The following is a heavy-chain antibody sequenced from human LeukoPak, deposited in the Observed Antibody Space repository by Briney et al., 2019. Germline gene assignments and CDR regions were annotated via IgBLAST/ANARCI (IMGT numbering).Heavy chain of an antibody. CDR1: GGSISSGGYY. Sequence: SETLSLTCTVSGGSISSGGYYWSWIRQHPGKGLEWIGYIYYSGRTYYNPSLKSRVTISVDTSKNQFSLKLSSVTAADTAVYYCARLPSSGDGSAYSMDVWGQGTTVTVSS. D-gene: IGHD2-21*01. V-gene: IGHV4-31*03. J-gene: IGHJ6*02. CDR3: ARLPSSGDGSAYSMDV. CDR2: IYYSGRT.